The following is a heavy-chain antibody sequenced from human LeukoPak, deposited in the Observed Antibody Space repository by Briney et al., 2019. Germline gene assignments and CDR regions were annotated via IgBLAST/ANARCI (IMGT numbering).Heavy chain of an antibody. Sequence: NASETLSLTCTVSGYSISSGCYWGCIRQPPGKGLEWIGSFDQSGSTYYNPSLKSRVTISVDTSKNQFSLKLSSVTAADAAVYYCARQFNERWLQFRYFDYWGQGTLVTVSS. CDR2: FDQSGST. J-gene: IGHJ4*02. CDR3: ARQFNERWLQFRYFDY. V-gene: IGHV4-38-2*02. D-gene: IGHD5-24*01. CDR1: GYSISSGCY.